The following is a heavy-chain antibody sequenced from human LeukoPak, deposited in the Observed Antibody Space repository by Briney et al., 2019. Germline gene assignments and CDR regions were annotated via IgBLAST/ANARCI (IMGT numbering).Heavy chain of an antibody. Sequence: ASVKVSCKASGGTFSSYAISWVRQAPGQGLEWMGGIIPIFGTANYAQKFQGRVTITADESTSTAYMELSSLRAEDKAVYYCAKEESNGPPFDYWGQGTLVTVSS. CDR3: AKEESNGPPFDY. CDR1: GGTFSSYA. J-gene: IGHJ4*02. D-gene: IGHD3-10*01. V-gene: IGHV1-69*13. CDR2: IIPIFGTA.